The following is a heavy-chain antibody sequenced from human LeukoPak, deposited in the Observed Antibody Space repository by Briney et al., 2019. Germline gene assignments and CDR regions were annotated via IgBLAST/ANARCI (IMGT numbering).Heavy chain of an antibody. CDR2: IYYSGST. J-gene: IGHJ6*03. D-gene: IGHD5-12*01. Sequence: PSETLSLTCTVSGGSISSYYWSWIRQPPGKGLEWIGYIYYSGSTNYNPSLKSRVTISVDTSKNQFSLKLGSVTAADTAVYYCAREGGYSGYGYYYYYYMDVWGKGTTVTVSS. V-gene: IGHV4-59*01. CDR1: GGSISSYY. CDR3: AREGGYSGYGYYYYYYMDV.